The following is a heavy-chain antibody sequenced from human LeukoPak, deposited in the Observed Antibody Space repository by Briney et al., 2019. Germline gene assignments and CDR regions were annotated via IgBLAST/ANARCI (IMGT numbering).Heavy chain of an antibody. D-gene: IGHD1-26*01. J-gene: IGHJ5*02. CDR2: INPNSGGT. V-gene: IGHV1-2*02. CDR3: ARAASIVGATRGEWFDP. Sequence: ASVKVSCKASGYTFTSYGLSWVRQAPGQGLEWMGWINPNSGGTNYAQKFQGRVTMTRDTSISTAYMELSRLRSDDTAVYYCARAASIVGATRGEWFDPWGQGTLVTVSS. CDR1: GYTFTSYG.